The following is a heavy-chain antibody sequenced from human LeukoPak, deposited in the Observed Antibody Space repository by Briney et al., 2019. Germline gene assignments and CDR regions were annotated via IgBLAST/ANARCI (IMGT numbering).Heavy chain of an antibody. V-gene: IGHV3-23*01. Sequence: GGSLRLSCAASAFTFRPYAMIWVRQAPGKGLEWVSTVSGSGGSTYYADSVKGRFTISRDNSNNTLYLEMNSLRAEDTAVYYCAKGAASRGYTYVANWGPGTLVNVSS. J-gene: IGHJ4*02. CDR3: AKGAASRGYTYVAN. CDR2: VSGSGGST. D-gene: IGHD5-18*01. CDR1: AFTFRPYA.